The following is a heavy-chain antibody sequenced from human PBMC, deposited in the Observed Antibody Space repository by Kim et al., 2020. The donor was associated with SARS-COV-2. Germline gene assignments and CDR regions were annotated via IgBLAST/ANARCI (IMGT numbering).Heavy chain of an antibody. J-gene: IGHJ4*02. CDR1: GFTFSSYG. D-gene: IGHD2-15*01. CDR2: IWYDGSNK. CDR3: AREFLGYCSGGSCYRYFDY. V-gene: IGHV3-33*01. Sequence: GGSLRLSCAASGFTFSSYGMHWVRQAPGKGLEWVAVIWYDGSNKYYTDSVKGRFTISRDNSKNTLYLQMNSLRAEDTAVYYCAREFLGYCSGGSCYRYFDYWGQGTLVTVSS.